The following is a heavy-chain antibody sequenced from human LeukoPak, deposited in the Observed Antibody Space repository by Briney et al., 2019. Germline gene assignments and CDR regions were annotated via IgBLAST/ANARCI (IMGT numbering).Heavy chain of an antibody. CDR2: IYYTGTT. D-gene: IGHD2-21*02. CDR1: SGSISSYY. CDR3: ARLLNNDNAGDPDTFDM. V-gene: IGHV4-59*01. Sequence: SETLSLTCTVSSGSISSYYWSWIRQSPERGLEWIGFIYYTGTTRYNPSLRGRVTMSVDSSRNHFSLKLTSRTAADTALYYCARLLNNDNAGDPDTFDMWGQGTMVTVSS. J-gene: IGHJ3*02.